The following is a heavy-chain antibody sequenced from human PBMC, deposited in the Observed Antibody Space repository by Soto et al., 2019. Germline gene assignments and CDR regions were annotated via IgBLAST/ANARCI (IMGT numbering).Heavy chain of an antibody. Sequence: ASVKVSCKGFGYSFMKYGINWVRQAPGQGLEWVGWISPYSGYTHSAQKFHGRLTLTTDTAASTAYMELKILRSADTALYYCAREASVLIPAAQPSRFDSWGQGTLVTVSS. J-gene: IGHJ4*02. CDR2: ISPYSGYT. CDR3: AREASVLIPAAQPSRFDS. D-gene: IGHD2-2*01. V-gene: IGHV1-18*01. CDR1: GYSFMKYG.